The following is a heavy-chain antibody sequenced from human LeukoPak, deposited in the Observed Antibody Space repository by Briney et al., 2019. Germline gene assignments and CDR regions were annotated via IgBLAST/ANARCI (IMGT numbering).Heavy chain of an antibody. D-gene: IGHD2/OR15-2a*01. Sequence: SETLSLTCTVSGGSISSYYWSWIRQPPGKGPEWIGYIYYSGSTNYNPSLKSRVTISVDTSKNQFSLKLSSVTAADTAVYYCARSVIVLAGAAFDIWGQGTMVTVSS. CDR3: ARSVIVLAGAAFDI. J-gene: IGHJ3*02. CDR1: GGSISSYY. CDR2: IYYSGST. V-gene: IGHV4-59*01.